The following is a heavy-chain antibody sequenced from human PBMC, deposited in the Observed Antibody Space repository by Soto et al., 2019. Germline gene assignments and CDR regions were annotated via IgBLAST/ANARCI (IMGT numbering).Heavy chain of an antibody. Sequence: HPGGSLRLSCAASGFTFSSYAMHWVRQAPGKGLEWVAVISYDGSNKYYADSVKGRFTISRDNSKNTLYLQMNSLRAEDTAVYYCARDKGGWFGEDDAFDIWGQGTMVTVSS. J-gene: IGHJ3*02. D-gene: IGHD3-10*01. CDR2: ISYDGSNK. V-gene: IGHV3-30-3*01. CDR1: GFTFSSYA. CDR3: ARDKGGWFGEDDAFDI.